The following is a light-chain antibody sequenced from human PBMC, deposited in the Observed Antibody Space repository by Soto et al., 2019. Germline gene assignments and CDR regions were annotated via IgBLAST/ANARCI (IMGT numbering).Light chain of an antibody. CDR1: QSVSSNY. Sequence: EIVLTQSPGTLSLSPGERATLSCRASQSVSSNYLAWYRQKPGQAPRLLIYGASSRATGIPDRFSGSGSGTDFTLTISRLEPEDFVVYYCQQYSSSPRTFGQGTKVEIK. V-gene: IGKV3-20*01. CDR3: QQYSSSPRT. CDR2: GAS. J-gene: IGKJ1*01.